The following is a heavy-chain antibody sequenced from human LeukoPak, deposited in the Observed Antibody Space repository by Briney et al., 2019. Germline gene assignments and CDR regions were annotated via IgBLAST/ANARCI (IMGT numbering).Heavy chain of an antibody. CDR3: ARGLGVGATNWFDP. D-gene: IGHD1-26*01. CDR1: GGTFSSYA. J-gene: IGHJ5*02. CDR2: IIPILGIA. V-gene: IGHV1-69*04. Sequence: SVKVSCKASGGTFSSYAISWVRQAPGQGLEWMGRIIPILGIANYAQKFQGRVTITADESTSTAYMELSSLRSEDTAVYYCARGLGVGATNWFDPWGQGTLVTVSS.